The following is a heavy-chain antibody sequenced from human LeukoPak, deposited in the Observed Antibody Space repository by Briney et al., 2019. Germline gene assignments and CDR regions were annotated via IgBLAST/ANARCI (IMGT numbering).Heavy chain of an antibody. CDR3: ARDLAYCGGECYSGDAFDI. J-gene: IGHJ3*02. CDR1: GFTFSSYA. D-gene: IGHD2-21*01. CDR2: ISNDGSKK. Sequence: PGGSLRLSCAASGFTFSSYAMPWVRQAPGKGLEWVAVISNDGSKKQYADSVKGRFTISRDNSKDTLYLQMNSLRAEDTDVYYCARDLAYCGGECYSGDAFDIWGQGTMVTVSS. V-gene: IGHV3-30*04.